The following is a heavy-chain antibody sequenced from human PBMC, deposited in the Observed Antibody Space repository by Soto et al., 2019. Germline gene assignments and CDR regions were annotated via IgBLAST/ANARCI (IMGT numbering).Heavy chain of an antibody. CDR1: VFTFSTYW. V-gene: IGHV3-7*01. J-gene: IGHJ4*02. CDR2: INQDGSEK. CDR3: ARSLDY. Sequence: WWSLRLSCSTSVFTFSTYWMDWVRQTPGKGLEWVANINQDGSEKNYVDSVKGRFTISRDNAKNSLYLQMSSLTAEDSALYYCARSLDYWGQGTLVTVSS.